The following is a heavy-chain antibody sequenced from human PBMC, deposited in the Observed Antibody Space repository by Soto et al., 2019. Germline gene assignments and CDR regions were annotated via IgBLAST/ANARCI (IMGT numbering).Heavy chain of an antibody. J-gene: IGHJ6*02. D-gene: IGHD5-18*01. CDR3: ARGIRNYYGVDV. CDR2: IKFDGSTT. Sequence: EVQVVASGGGLVQPGGSLRLSCVASGFTFSTYWMHWVRQAPGKGLVWVSRIKFDGSTTSYADSVKGRFTISRDNAKNTVYLQMNSLRAEDTGVYYCARGIRNYYGVDVWGQGTTVTVSS. V-gene: IGHV3-74*01. CDR1: GFTFSTYW.